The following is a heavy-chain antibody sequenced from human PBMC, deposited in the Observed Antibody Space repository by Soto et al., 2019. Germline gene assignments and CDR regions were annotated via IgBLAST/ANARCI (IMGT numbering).Heavy chain of an antibody. D-gene: IGHD6-19*01. Sequence: GSGPTLVNPTEPLTLTCTVSGFSLSNARMGVSWIRQPPGKALEWLAHIFSNDEKSYSTSLKSRLTISKDTSKSQVVLTMTNMDPVDTATYYCALITSSRRKRFYYYYGMDVWGQGTPVTVSS. J-gene: IGHJ6*02. CDR1: GFSLSNARMG. V-gene: IGHV2-26*01. CDR3: ALITSSRRKRFYYYYGMDV. CDR2: IFSNDEK.